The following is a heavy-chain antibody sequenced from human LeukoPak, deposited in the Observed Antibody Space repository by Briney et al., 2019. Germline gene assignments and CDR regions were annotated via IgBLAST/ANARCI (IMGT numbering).Heavy chain of an antibody. CDR2: INHSGST. CDR1: GGSFSGYY. J-gene: IGHJ4*02. D-gene: IGHD1-1*01. V-gene: IGHV4-34*01. CDR3: ARDDRVTAPTY. Sequence: SETLSLTCAVYGGSFSGYYWSWIRQPPGKGLEWIGEINHSGSTNYNPSLKSRVTISVDTSKNQFSLKLRSVTAADTAVYYCARDDRVTAPTYWGQGTLGTVSS.